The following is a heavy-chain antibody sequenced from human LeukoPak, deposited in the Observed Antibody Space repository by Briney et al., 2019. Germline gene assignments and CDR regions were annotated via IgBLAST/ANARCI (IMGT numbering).Heavy chain of an antibody. CDR3: ATYYYDSSGYSHFDY. J-gene: IGHJ4*02. D-gene: IGHD3-22*01. CDR1: DFSFITYA. Sequence: PGGPLRLSCAASDFSFITYAMSWVRQAPGKGLEWVSTISGGGDATYYADSVKGRFTISRDNAKNSLYLQMNSLRAEDTAVYYCATYYYDSSGYSHFDYWGQGTLVTVSS. V-gene: IGHV3-23*01. CDR2: ISGGGDAT.